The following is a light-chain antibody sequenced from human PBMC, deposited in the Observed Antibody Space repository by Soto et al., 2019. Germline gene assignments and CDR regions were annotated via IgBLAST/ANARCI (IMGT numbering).Light chain of an antibody. J-gene: IGLJ3*02. CDR2: DVS. CDR1: SSDVGAYDY. Sequence: QSALTQPASVSGSPGQSITISCTGTSSDVGAYDYVSWYQQHPGKVPKLMIHDVSNRPSGVSDRFSGSKSGNTASLTISGLQAEDEADYYCSSYTSSDSWVFGGGTKLTVL. V-gene: IGLV2-14*03. CDR3: SSYTSSDSWV.